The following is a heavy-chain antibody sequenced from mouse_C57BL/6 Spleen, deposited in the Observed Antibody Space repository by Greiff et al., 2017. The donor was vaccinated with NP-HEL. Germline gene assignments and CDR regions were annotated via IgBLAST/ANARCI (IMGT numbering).Heavy chain of an antibody. J-gene: IGHJ4*01. CDR2: ISYDGSN. CDR3: ARGVYSNQYYYAMDY. D-gene: IGHD2-5*01. V-gene: IGHV3-6*01. Sequence: EVQRVESGPGLVKPSQSLSLTCSVTGYSITSGYYWNWIRQFPGNKLEWMGYISYDGSNNYNPSLKNRNSITRDTSKNQFFLKLNSVTTEDTATYYCARGVYSNQYYYAMDYWGQGTSVTVSS. CDR1: GYSITSGYY.